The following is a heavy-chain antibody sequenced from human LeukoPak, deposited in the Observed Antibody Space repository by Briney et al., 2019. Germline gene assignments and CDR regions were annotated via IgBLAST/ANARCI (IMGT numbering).Heavy chain of an antibody. D-gene: IGHD2-2*01. J-gene: IGHJ6*03. V-gene: IGHV1-8*03. CDR3: ARAPAWTDTNYYYYMDV. Sequence: GASVKVSCKASGYTFTSYDINWVRQATGQGLEWMGWMNPNSGNTGYAQNFQGRVAITRNTSISTAYMELTSLRSGDTAVYYCARAPAWTDTNYYYYMDVWGKGTTVTVSS. CDR2: MNPNSGNT. CDR1: GYTFTSYD.